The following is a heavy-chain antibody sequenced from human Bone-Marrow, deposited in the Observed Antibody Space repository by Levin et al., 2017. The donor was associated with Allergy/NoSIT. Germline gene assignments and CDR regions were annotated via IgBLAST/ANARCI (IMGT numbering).Heavy chain of an antibody. D-gene: IGHD3-10*01. CDR3: ARDTYGNQAGPLDY. J-gene: IGHJ4*02. V-gene: IGHV3-30*04. Sequence: GGSLRLSCAASGFTFSSHAMHWVRQAPGKGLEWVAAVSYDGRSKYHADSVKGRFTISRDNSKNTLYLQVNSLRAEDTGVYYCARDTYGNQAGPLDYWGQGILVSVSS. CDR1: GFTFSSHA. CDR2: VSYDGRSK.